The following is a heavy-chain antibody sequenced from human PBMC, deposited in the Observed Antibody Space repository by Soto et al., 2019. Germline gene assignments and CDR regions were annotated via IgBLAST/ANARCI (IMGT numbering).Heavy chain of an antibody. CDR1: GFTFSSYG. CDR2: TLYDGSDK. J-gene: IGHJ4*02. D-gene: IGHD3-10*01. V-gene: IGHV3-30*18. CDR3: AKAGGGFGDFVHH. Sequence: GGSLRLSCAASGFTFSSYGMHWVRQAPGKGLEWVTGTLYDGSDKYYADSVKGRFTISRENSKNTLDLQMNSLRTEDSAVYYCAKAGGGFGDFVHHWGQGTPVTVSS.